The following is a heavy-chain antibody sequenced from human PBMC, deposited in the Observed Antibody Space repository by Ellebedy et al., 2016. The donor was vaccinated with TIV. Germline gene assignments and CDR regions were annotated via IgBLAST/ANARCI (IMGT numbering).Heavy chain of an antibody. Sequence: PGGSLRLSCAASGFTFSIYALAWVRQAPGKGLEWVSTISGRGHITSYADSVTGRFTISSDNSKNTLFLQMDGLRAEDTALYYCAKYGDYYWGQGTLVTVSS. CDR2: ISGRGHIT. D-gene: IGHD2-21*02. CDR3: AKYGDYY. CDR1: GFTFSIYA. V-gene: IGHV3-23*01. J-gene: IGHJ4*02.